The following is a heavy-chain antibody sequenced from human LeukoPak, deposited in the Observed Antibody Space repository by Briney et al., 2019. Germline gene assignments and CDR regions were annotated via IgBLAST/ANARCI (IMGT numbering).Heavy chain of an antibody. Sequence: GASVKVSCKASGYSFTAFYIHWVRQAPGQGLEWMGWIHPRSGDTNYAYKFQGRVTMTRDTSISTAYMELSRLRSDETAVYYCARECSTACNHFDYWGQGTLVTVSS. J-gene: IGHJ4*02. V-gene: IGHV1-2*02. CDR1: GYSFTAFY. CDR3: ARECSTACNHFDY. CDR2: IHPRSGDT. D-gene: IGHD1-14*01.